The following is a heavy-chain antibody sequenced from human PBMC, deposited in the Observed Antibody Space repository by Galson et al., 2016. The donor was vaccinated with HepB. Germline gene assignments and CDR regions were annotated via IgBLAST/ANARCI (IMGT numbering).Heavy chain of an antibody. V-gene: IGHV3-7*03. D-gene: IGHD6-19*01. Sequence: SLRLSCAASGLTFSANWMTWVRRAPGKGLEWVANIKQDGSEQYYVDSVRGRFIISRDNVKNSVFMQMNSLRVEDTAVYYCAGGGGGYMDHWGQGTLVTVSS. CDR1: GLTFSANW. J-gene: IGHJ4*02. CDR2: IKQDGSEQ. CDR3: AGGGGGYMDH.